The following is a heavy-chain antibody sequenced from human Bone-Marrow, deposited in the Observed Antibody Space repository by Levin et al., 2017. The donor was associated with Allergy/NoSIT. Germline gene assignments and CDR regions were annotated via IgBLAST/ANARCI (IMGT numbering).Heavy chain of an antibody. CDR1: GDSVSSNSAS. CDR3: ARIVVGANLGEHHCDV. Sequence: SETLSLTCAISGDSVSSNSASWNWIRQSPSRGLEWLGRTYSRSRWYTDYAISLRGRITISADTSKNHLSLPLNYVTPADTAVYYCARIVVGANLGEHHCDVWGQGTLVTVSS. J-gene: IGHJ4*02. CDR2: TYSRSRWYT. V-gene: IGHV6-1*01. D-gene: IGHD3-16*01.